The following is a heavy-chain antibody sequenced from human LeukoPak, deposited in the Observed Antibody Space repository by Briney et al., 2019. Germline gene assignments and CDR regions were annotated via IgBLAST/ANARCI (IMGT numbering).Heavy chain of an antibody. Sequence: GGSLRLSCTASGFTFSGAWMTWVRQAPGKGLEWVANIREDGTEKNYVDSVKGRFTISRDNAKNSLYLQMNSLRAEDTAVYYCARDHGSGEDYWGQGTLVTVSS. CDR1: GFTFSGAW. CDR2: IREDGTEK. V-gene: IGHV3-7*01. D-gene: IGHD3-10*01. J-gene: IGHJ4*02. CDR3: ARDHGSGEDY.